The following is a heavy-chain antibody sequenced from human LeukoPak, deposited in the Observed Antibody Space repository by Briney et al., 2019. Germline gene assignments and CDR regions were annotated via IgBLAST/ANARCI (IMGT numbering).Heavy chain of an antibody. V-gene: IGHV1-69*13. CDR3: ARALHELDCGGDCSPLDY. CDR1: GYAFINYY. Sequence: ASVKISCKATGYAFINYYIHWVRQAPGQGLEWMGGIIPIFGTANYAQKFQGRVTITADESTSTAYMELSSLRSEDTAVYYCARALHELDCGGDCSPLDYWGQGTLVTVSS. J-gene: IGHJ4*02. D-gene: IGHD2-21*02. CDR2: IIPIFGTA.